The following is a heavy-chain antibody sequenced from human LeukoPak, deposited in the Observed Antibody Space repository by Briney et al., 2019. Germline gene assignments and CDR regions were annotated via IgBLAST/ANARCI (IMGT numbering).Heavy chain of an antibody. J-gene: IGHJ4*02. D-gene: IGHD6-13*01. CDR1: GGTFSSYA. CDR2: IIPIFGTA. Sequence: SVKVSCKASGGTFSSYAISWVRQAPGQGLEWMGGIIPIFGTANYAQKFQGRVTITTDESTSTSYMELSSLRSEDTAVYYCARGGAAAGIAYDYWGQGTLVTVSS. CDR3: ARGGAAAGIAYDY. V-gene: IGHV1-69*05.